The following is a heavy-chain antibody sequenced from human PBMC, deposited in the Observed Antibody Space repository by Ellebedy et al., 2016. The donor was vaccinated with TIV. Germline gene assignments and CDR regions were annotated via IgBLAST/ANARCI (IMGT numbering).Heavy chain of an antibody. J-gene: IGHJ4*02. V-gene: IGHV4-34*01. D-gene: IGHD3-10*01. CDR1: GGSFSGYY. CDR3: ARFRTGKFDY. CDR2: INHSGST. Sequence: MPSETLSLTCAVSGGSFSGYYWSWIRQPPGKGLEWIGEINHSGSTNYNPSLKSRVTISVDTSKNQFSLKLSSVTAADTAVYYCARFRTGKFDYWGQGTLVTVSS.